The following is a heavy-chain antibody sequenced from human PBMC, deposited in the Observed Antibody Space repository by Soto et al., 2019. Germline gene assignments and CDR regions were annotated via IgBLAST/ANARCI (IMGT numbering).Heavy chain of an antibody. Sequence: EVQLSESGGGLVQPGGSLRLSCAASGFTFSNYVLSWVRQAPGKGLEWVSAISGTGGSTYYADSVKGRFTISRDNSKNTLYVQMNSLRVEDTAVYYCAKEGNRVRGPDYGGQGTLVTVSS. CDR2: ISGTGGST. CDR1: GFTFSNYV. D-gene: IGHD3-10*01. J-gene: IGHJ4*02. V-gene: IGHV3-23*01. CDR3: AKEGNRVRGPDY.